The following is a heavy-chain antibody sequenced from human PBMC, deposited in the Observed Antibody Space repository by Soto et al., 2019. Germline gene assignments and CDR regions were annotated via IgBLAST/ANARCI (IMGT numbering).Heavy chain of an antibody. CDR2: INGDGSTT. D-gene: IGHD3-22*01. CDR3: ARPRYDGSGTPFDH. Sequence: EVQLVESGGALVQPGGSLRLSCAASGFTLSSYWMHWVRQAPGKGLVWVSRINGDGSTTTYADSVKGRFIISRDNAKNMLYLQINSLTAEDTAVYYCARPRYDGSGTPFDHWGQGTLVTVSS. CDR1: GFTLSSYW. J-gene: IGHJ4*02. V-gene: IGHV3-74*01.